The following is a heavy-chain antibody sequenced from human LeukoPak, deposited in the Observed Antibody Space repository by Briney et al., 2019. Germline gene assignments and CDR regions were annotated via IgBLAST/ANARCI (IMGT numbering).Heavy chain of an antibody. V-gene: IGHV3-7*01. Sequence: GGSLRLSCEGSGFSFSSYWMTWVRQSPGKGPEWVANIKQDESERYTVDSVKGRFTISRDNAKNSLYLQMNSLRAEDTAVYYCARREKMTTVTYGRYYYYYMDVWGKGTTVTISS. CDR3: ARREKMTTVTYGRYYYYYMDV. CDR1: GFSFSSYW. CDR2: IKQDESER. J-gene: IGHJ6*03. D-gene: IGHD4-11*01.